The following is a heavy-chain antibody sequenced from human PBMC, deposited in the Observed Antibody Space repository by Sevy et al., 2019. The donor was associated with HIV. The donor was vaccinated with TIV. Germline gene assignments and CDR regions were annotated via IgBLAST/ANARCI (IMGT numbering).Heavy chain of an antibody. CDR2: INHSGST. D-gene: IGHD6-13*01. CDR3: ARRGVGSGSWYGSFDP. V-gene: IGHV4-34*01. J-gene: IGHJ5*02. Sequence: SETLSLTCAVYGGSFSGYYWSWIRQPPGKGLEWIGEINHSGSTNYNPSLKSRVTISVDTSKNQFSLKLSSVTAADTAVYYCARRGVGSGSWYGSFDPWGQGTRVTVSS. CDR1: GGSFSGYY.